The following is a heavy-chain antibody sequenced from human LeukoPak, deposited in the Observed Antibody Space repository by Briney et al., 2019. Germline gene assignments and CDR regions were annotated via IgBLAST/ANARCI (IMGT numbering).Heavy chain of an antibody. CDR1: GGTFSSYA. Sequence: ASVKVSCKASGGTFSSYAISWVRQAPGQGLEWMGGTIPIFGTANYAQKFQGRVTITADKSTSTAYMELSSLRSEDTAVYYCASPRRDTAMARAFDIWGQGTMVTVSS. CDR2: TIPIFGTA. CDR3: ASPRRDTAMARAFDI. V-gene: IGHV1-69*06. J-gene: IGHJ3*02. D-gene: IGHD5-18*01.